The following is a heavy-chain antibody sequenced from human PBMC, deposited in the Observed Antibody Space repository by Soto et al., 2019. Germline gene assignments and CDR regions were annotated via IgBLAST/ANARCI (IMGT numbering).Heavy chain of an antibody. D-gene: IGHD3-10*01. J-gene: IGHJ5*02. CDR2: IIPILGIA. CDR3: ARSSSGSGSYYYNWFDP. V-gene: IGHV1-69*02. Sequence: SVKVSCKASGGTFSSYTISWVRQAPGQGLEWMGRIIPILGIANYAQKFQGRVTITADKSTSTAYMELSSLRSEDTAVYYCARSSSGSGSYYYNWFDPWGQGTLVTVSS. CDR1: GGTFSSYT.